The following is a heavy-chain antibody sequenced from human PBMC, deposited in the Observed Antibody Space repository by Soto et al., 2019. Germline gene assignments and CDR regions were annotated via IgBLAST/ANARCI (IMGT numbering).Heavy chain of an antibody. Sequence: GGSLRLSCTSSGFTFGDYPVSWVRQAPGKGLEWVSSISSSSSYIYYADSVKGRFTISRDNAKNSLYLQMNSLRAEDTAVYYCAREGSSSWEHRSVWFDPWGQGTLVTVSS. V-gene: IGHV3-21*01. CDR3: AREGSSSWEHRSVWFDP. CDR1: GFTFGDYP. CDR2: ISSSSSYI. D-gene: IGHD6-13*01. J-gene: IGHJ5*02.